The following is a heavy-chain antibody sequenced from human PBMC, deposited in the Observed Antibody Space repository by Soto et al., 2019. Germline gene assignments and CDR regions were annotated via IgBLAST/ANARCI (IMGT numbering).Heavy chain of an antibody. V-gene: IGHV3-48*03. CDR3: ARDSALDDYVWGSYRYTPNWFDP. D-gene: IGHD3-16*02. J-gene: IGHJ5*02. Sequence: TGGSLRHCCAASGVTLSSYEMNWVRQAPGKGLEWVSYISSSGSTIYYADSVKGRFTISRGNAKNSLYLQMNSLRAEDTAVYYCARDSALDDYVWGSYRYTPNWFDPWGQGTLVTVS. CDR2: ISSSGSTI. CDR1: GVTLSSYE.